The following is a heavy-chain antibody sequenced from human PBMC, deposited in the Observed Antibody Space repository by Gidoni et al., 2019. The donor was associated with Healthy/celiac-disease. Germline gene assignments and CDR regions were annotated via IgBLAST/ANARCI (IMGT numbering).Heavy chain of an antibody. CDR1: GFTFSSYA. D-gene: IGHD3-9*01. V-gene: IGHV3-30-3*01. CDR3: ASPLPDIYYYYYMDV. CDR2: ISYDGSNK. J-gene: IGHJ6*03. Sequence: QVQLVESGGGVVHPGRSLRLSCAASGFTFSSYAMLWVRQAPGKGLEWVAVISYDGSNKYYADSVKGRFTISRDNSKNTLYLQMNSLRAEDTAVYYCASPLPDIYYYYYMDVWGKGTTVTVSS.